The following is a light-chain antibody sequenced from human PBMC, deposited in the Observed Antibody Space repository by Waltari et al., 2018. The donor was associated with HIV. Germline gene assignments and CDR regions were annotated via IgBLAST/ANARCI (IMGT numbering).Light chain of an antibody. J-gene: IGLJ2*01. CDR1: SSADGGHDY. V-gene: IGLV2-11*01. CDR2: DVT. Sequence: QSALTQPRSVSGSPRQSVTISSTSTSSADGGHDYVPWSQPHPGKAPKLLVYDVTKRPSGVPNRFSGSKSGSTASLTISGLQAEDQGDYYCCSYAGGSTLFGGGTKLTVL. CDR3: CSYAGGSTL.